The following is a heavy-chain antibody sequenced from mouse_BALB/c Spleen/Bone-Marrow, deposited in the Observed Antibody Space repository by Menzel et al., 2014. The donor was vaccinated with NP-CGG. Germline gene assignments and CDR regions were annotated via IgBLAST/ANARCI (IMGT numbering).Heavy chain of an antibody. V-gene: IGHV1-5*01. Sequence: EVKLVEPGTVLARPGASVKMSCKASGYTFTSYWMHWVKQRPGQGLEWIGTIYPGKSDTTYNQKFKGKAKLTAVTSTSTAYMELSSLTNEDSAVYYCTTLARNYFDYWGQGTTLTVSS. CDR2: IYPGKSDT. D-gene: IGHD3-1*01. CDR1: GYTFTSYW. CDR3: TTLARNYFDY. J-gene: IGHJ2*01.